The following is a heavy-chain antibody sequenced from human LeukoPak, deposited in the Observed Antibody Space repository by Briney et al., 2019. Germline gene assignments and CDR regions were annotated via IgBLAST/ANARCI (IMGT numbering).Heavy chain of an antibody. D-gene: IGHD1-26*01. CDR2: IYSDGST. CDR3: ARVGSGGYYFDY. V-gene: IGHV3-66*02. J-gene: IGHJ4*02. CDR1: GFTVSISY. Sequence: SGGSLRLSCAASGFTVSISYMTCARQSRGGGLGWVSLIYSDGSTYYADSVMGRFTISRDNSKNTLCLQMNSLRAEDTAVYYCARVGSGGYYFDYWGQGTLVTVSS.